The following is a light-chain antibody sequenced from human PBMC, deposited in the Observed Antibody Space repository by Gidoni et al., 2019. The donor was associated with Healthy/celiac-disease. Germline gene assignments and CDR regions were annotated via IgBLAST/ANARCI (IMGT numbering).Light chain of an antibody. V-gene: IGLV2-14*01. Sequence: HSALTQLASVSASPGQSITISCTGTSSDVGGYNYVSWYQQHPGKAPKLMIYEVSNRPPGVSTRFSGSKSGNTASLTISGLQAEDEADYYCSSYTSSSTLVVFGTGTKVTVL. CDR3: SSYTSSSTLVV. J-gene: IGLJ1*01. CDR2: EVS. CDR1: SSDVGGYNY.